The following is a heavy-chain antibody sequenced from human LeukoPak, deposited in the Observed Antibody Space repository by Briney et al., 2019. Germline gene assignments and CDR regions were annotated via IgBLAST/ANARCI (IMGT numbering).Heavy chain of an antibody. CDR1: GYTFTDYN. CDR3: ARESGRYHFDY. Sequence: ASVKVSCKASGYTFTDYNMHWVRQAPGQGLEWMGRINPNSGGTNYAQKFQGRVTMTRDTSISTAYMELSRLRSDDTAVYYCARESGRYHFDYWGQGTLVTVSS. J-gene: IGHJ4*02. CDR2: INPNSGGT. V-gene: IGHV1-2*06. D-gene: IGHD1-26*01.